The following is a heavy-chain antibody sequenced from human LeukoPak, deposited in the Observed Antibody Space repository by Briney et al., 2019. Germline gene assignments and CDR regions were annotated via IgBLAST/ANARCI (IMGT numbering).Heavy chain of an antibody. CDR3: ARDGYSSSSGDYYYYYMDV. J-gene: IGHJ6*03. D-gene: IGHD6-6*01. Sequence: SVKVSCKASGGTFSSYTISWVRQAPGQGLEWMGRIIPILGIANYAQKFQGRVTITADKSTSTAYMELSSLRSEDTAVYYCARDGYSSSSGDYYYYYMDVWGKGTTVAVSS. V-gene: IGHV1-69*04. CDR2: IIPILGIA. CDR1: GGTFSSYT.